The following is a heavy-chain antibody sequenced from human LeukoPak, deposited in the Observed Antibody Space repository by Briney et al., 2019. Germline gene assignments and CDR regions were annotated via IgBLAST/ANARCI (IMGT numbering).Heavy chain of an antibody. V-gene: IGHV4-31*03. CDR2: IYYTGRT. CDR1: GGFITSGGYY. Sequence: TLSLPCPVSGGFITSGGYYWTWIRQHPGKGLEWIGYIYYTGRTFYNPSLKSRVTMSADTSKNEFSLRLSSVTVADTAVYYCARGYCTTTSCYFPLKGFDPWGQGTLVTVSS. CDR3: ARGYCTTTSCYFPLKGFDP. J-gene: IGHJ5*02. D-gene: IGHD2-2*01.